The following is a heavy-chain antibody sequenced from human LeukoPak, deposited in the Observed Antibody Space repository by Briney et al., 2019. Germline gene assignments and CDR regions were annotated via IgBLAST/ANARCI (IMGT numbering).Heavy chain of an antibody. CDR2: IYWNDDK. D-gene: IGHD3-16*02. J-gene: IGHJ5*02. Sequence: SGPTLVNPTQTLTLTCTFSGFSLSTSEVGVGWIRQPPGKALEWLALIYWNDDKRYSPSLKSRLTITKDTSKNQVVLRMTNMDPVDTATYYCAHIPSYVWGSYRFDWFDPWGQGTLVTVSS. CDR3: AHIPSYVWGSYRFDWFDP. CDR1: GFSLSTSEVG. V-gene: IGHV2-5*01.